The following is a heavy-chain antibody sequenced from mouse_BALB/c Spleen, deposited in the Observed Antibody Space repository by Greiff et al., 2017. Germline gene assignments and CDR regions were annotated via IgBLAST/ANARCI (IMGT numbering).Heavy chain of an antibody. V-gene: IGHV5-6*01. Sequence: EVHLVESGGDLVKPGGSLKLSCAASGFTFSSYGMSWVRQTPDKRLEWVATISSGGSYTYYPDSVKGRFTISRDNAKNTLYLQMSSLKSEDTAMYYCARQEVRHAMDYWGQGTSVTVSS. CDR1: GFTFSSYG. D-gene: IGHD2-14*01. CDR3: ARQEVRHAMDY. J-gene: IGHJ4*01. CDR2: ISSGGSYT.